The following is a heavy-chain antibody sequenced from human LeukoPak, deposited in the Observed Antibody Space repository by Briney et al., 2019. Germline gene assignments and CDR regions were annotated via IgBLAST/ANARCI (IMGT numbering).Heavy chain of an antibody. Sequence: SETLSLTCTVSGGSISSYYWSWIRQSPGKGLEWIAYIDYSGITNYNPSLKSRVTISLDTSKNQFSLKLSSVTAADTAVYYCARKQYLPHNWFDPWGQGTLVTVSP. D-gene: IGHD1/OR15-1a*01. CDR3: ARKQYLPHNWFDP. CDR1: GGSISSYY. CDR2: IDYSGIT. J-gene: IGHJ5*02. V-gene: IGHV4-59*01.